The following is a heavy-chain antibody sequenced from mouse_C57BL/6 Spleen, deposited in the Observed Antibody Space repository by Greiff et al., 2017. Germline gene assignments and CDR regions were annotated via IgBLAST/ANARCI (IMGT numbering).Heavy chain of an antibody. CDR1: GYSITSGYY. J-gene: IGHJ4*01. CDR2: ISYDGSN. D-gene: IGHD2-4*01. V-gene: IGHV3-6*01. CDR3: ARALIYYDYDGAMDY. Sequence: EVKLMESGPGLVKPSQSLSLTCSVTGYSITSGYYWNWIRQFPGNKLEWMGYISYDGSNNYNPSLKNRISITRDTSKNQFFLKLNSVTTEDTATYYCARALIYYDYDGAMDYWGQGTSVTVSS.